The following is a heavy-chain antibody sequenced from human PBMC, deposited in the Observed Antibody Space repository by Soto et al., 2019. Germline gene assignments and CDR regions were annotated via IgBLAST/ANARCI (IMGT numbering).Heavy chain of an antibody. CDR2: ISSSSSYI. D-gene: IGHD3-3*01. J-gene: IGHJ6*02. CDR3: ARDTRPSYYDFWSGYYYYGMDV. CDR1: GFTFSSYS. Sequence: EVQLVESGGGLVKPGGSLRLSCAASGFTFSSYSMNWVRQAPGKGLEWVSSISSSSSYIYYADSVKGRFTISRDNAKTSLDLQMNSLRDEDTAVYYCARDTRPSYYDFWSGYYYYGMDVWGQGTTVTVSS. V-gene: IGHV3-21*01.